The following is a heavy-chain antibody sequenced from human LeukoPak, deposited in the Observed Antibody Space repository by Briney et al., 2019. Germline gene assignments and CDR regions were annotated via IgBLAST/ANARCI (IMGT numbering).Heavy chain of an antibody. Sequence: GGSLRLSCAASGFTFSSHGMHWVRQAPGKGLEWVAVIWYDGSNKYYADSVKGRFTISRDNSKNTLDLQMNSLRVEDTAVYYCARGGLQFIDYWGQGTLVTVSS. CDR2: IWYDGSNK. D-gene: IGHD5-24*01. V-gene: IGHV3-33*01. J-gene: IGHJ4*02. CDR3: ARGGLQFIDY. CDR1: GFTFSSHG.